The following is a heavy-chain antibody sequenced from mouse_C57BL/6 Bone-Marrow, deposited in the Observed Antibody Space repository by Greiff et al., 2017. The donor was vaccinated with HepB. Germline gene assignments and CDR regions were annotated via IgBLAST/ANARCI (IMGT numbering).Heavy chain of an antibody. Sequence: QVQLQQPGAELVKPGASVKVSCKASGYTFTSYWMHWVKQRPGQGLEWIGRIHPSDSDTNYNQKFKGKATLTVDKSSSTAYMQLSSLTSEDSAVYYCAIRGAVFYYGSSAWFAYWGQGTLVTVSA. J-gene: IGHJ3*01. V-gene: IGHV1-74*01. CDR1: GYTFTSYW. CDR3: AIRGAVFYYGSSAWFAY. CDR2: IHPSDSDT. D-gene: IGHD1-1*01.